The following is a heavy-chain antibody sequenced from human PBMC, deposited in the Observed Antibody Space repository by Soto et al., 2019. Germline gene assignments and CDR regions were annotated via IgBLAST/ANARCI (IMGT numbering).Heavy chain of an antibody. CDR2: ISRSSDHM. J-gene: IGHJ4*02. CDR1: GFIFSTYS. D-gene: IGHD3-10*01. Sequence: GGSLRLSCAASGFIFSTYSMNWVRQTPGKGLEWVSSISRSSDHMYYADSVRGRFTISRDNAKNSLSLQMNSLRAEDTALYYCARDQGSYYNSYFDYWGQGTLVTVSS. CDR3: ARDQGSYYNSYFDY. V-gene: IGHV3-21*04.